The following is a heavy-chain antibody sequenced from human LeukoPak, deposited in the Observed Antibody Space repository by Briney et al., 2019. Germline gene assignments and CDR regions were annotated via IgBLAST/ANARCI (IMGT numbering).Heavy chain of an antibody. CDR2: INSDGSST. CDR1: GFTFSSYW. D-gene: IGHD3-22*01. CDR3: ARAGRGYYDSSGYYPFDY. Sequence: PGGSLRLSCAASGFTFSSYWMHWVRQAPGKGLVRVSRINSDGSSTSYADSVKGRFTISRDNAKNTLYLQMNSLRAEDTAVYYCARAGRGYYDSSGYYPFDYWGQGTLVTVSS. V-gene: IGHV3-74*01. J-gene: IGHJ4*02.